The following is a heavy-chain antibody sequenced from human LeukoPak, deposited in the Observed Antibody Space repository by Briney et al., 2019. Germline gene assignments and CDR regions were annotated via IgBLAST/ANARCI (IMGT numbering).Heavy chain of an antibody. Sequence: KPSETLSLTCAVSGGSISSSSYYWGWIRQPPGKGLEWIGSIYYSGSTYYNPSLKSRVTISVDTSKNQFSLKLSSVTAADTAVYYCASGRHCSGGSCWDWGQGTLVTVSS. D-gene: IGHD2-15*01. V-gene: IGHV4-39*07. J-gene: IGHJ4*02. CDR2: IYYSGST. CDR1: GGSISSSSYY. CDR3: ASGRHCSGGSCWD.